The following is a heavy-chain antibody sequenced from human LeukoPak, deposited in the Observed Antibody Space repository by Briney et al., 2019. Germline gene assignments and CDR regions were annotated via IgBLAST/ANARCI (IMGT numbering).Heavy chain of an antibody. Sequence: GXSLRLSCAASGFTFSSYSMNWVRQAPGKGLEWVSSISSSSSYIYYADSVKGRFTISRDNAKNSLYLQMNSLRAEDTAVYYCARGGHYCSGGSCYGYWGQGTLVTVSS. V-gene: IGHV3-21*01. CDR3: ARGGHYCSGGSCYGY. CDR1: GFTFSSYS. J-gene: IGHJ4*02. D-gene: IGHD2-15*01. CDR2: ISSSSSYI.